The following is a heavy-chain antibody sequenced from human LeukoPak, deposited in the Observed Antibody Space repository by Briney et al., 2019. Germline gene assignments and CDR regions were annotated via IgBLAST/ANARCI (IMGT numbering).Heavy chain of an antibody. CDR3: ARVDTLLDP. J-gene: IGHJ5*02. CDR2: INPNSGGT. V-gene: IGHV1-2*02. D-gene: IGHD2/OR15-2a*01. CDR1: GYTFIGYY. Sequence: ASVKVSCKASGYTFIGYYMHWVRQAPGQGLEWMGWINPNSGGTNYAQKFQGRVTMTRDTSISTAYMDLSRLTSDDTAVYYCARVDTLLDPWGQGTLVTVSS.